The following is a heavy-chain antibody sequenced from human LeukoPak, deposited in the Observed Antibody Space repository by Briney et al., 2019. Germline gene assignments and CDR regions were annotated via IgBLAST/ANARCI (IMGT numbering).Heavy chain of an antibody. CDR3: ARAGGHSWFDP. D-gene: IGHD2-21*01. V-gene: IGHV1-2*02. Sequence: ASVKVSCKSSVYSFTDRYMHWVRQAPGQGLEWMGGINPNSGGTKYAQKFRGRVTMTTDTSMSTAYMELSRLTSDDTAVYYCARAGGHSWFDPWGQGTLVTVSS. J-gene: IGHJ5*02. CDR2: INPNSGGT. CDR1: VYSFTDRY.